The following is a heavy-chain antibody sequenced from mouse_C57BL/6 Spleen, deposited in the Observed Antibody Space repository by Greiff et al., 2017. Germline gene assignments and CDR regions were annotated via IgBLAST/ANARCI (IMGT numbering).Heavy chain of an antibody. CDR3: AYSNYEGWFGY. J-gene: IGHJ3*01. D-gene: IGHD2-5*01. V-gene: IGHV14-3*01. CDR1: GFNIKNTY. Sequence: EVQLQQSVAELVRPGASVKLSCTASGFNIKNTYMPWVKQRPEQGLEWIGRIGPANGNTKYATKFQGKATITADTSSNTAYLQLSSLTSEDTAIYYCAYSNYEGWFGYWGQGTLVTVSA. CDR2: IGPANGNT.